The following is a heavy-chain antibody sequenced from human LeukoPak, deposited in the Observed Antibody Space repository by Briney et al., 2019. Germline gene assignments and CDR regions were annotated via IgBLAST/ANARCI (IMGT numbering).Heavy chain of an antibody. J-gene: IGHJ4*02. CDR3: ARNSGTENNFDY. Sequence: GESLKISCKGSGYSFANYWIGWVRQMPGKGLEWMGIIYLGDFGIRYSPSFQGQVTISADKSIGTVYLQWSSLKASDTAMYYCARNSGTENNFDYWGQGTLVTVSS. D-gene: IGHD1-26*01. CDR2: IYLGDFGI. V-gene: IGHV5-51*01. CDR1: GYSFANYW.